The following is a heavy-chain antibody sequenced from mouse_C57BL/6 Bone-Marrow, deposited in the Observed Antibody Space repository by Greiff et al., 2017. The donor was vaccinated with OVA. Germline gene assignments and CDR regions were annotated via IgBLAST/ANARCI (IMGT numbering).Heavy chain of an antibody. CDR2: IHPNSGST. J-gene: IGHJ2*01. CDR1: GYTFTSYW. V-gene: IGHV1-64*01. Sequence: QVQLQQPGAELVKPGASVKLSCKASGYTFTSYWMHWVKQRPGQGLEWIGMIHPNSGSTNYNEKFKSKATLTVDKSSSTAYMQLSSLTSEDSAVYYCARYPYDSGVDYWGKGTTLTVSS. CDR3: ARYPYDSGVDY. D-gene: IGHD2-3*01.